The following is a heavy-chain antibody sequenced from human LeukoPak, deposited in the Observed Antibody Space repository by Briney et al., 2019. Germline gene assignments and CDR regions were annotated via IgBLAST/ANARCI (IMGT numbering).Heavy chain of an antibody. CDR1: GYTFTSYD. CDR2: MNPNSGNT. Sequence: RASVKVSCKASGYTFTSYDINWVRQATGQGLEWMGWMNPNSGNTGYVQKFQGRVTMTRNTSISTAYMELSSLRSEDTAVYYCARGQRSVVVPAAMFIAKKYWFDPWGQGTLVAVSS. CDR3: ARGQRSVVVPAAMFIAKKYWFDP. V-gene: IGHV1-8*01. J-gene: IGHJ5*02. D-gene: IGHD2-2*01.